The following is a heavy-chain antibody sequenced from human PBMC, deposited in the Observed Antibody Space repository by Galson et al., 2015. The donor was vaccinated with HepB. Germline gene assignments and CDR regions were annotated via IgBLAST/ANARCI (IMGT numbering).Heavy chain of an antibody. D-gene: IGHD4-11*01. CDR3: AKDTTKRITVTTLNYYGMDV. CDR2: ISGSGGST. CDR1: GFTFSSYA. Sequence: SLRLSCAASGFTFSSYAMSWVRQAPGKGLEWVSAISGSGGSTYYADSVKGRFTISRDNSKNTLYLQMNSLRAEDTAVYYCAKDTTKRITVTTLNYYGMDVWGQGTTVTVSS. V-gene: IGHV3-23*01. J-gene: IGHJ6*02.